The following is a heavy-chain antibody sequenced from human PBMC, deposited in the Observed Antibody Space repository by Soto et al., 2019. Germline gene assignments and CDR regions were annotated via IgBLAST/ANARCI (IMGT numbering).Heavy chain of an antibody. CDR3: ARDWQNAFDI. Sequence: GGSLRLSCEASGFMYSSYTMNWVRQAPGKGLEWLSYISSRSSSVTYADPVKGRFTISRDNAKNSLYLQMNTLRDEDTAVYYCARDWQNAFDIWGQGTMVTVSS. CDR1: GFMYSSYT. J-gene: IGHJ3*02. V-gene: IGHV3-48*02. CDR2: ISSRSSSV.